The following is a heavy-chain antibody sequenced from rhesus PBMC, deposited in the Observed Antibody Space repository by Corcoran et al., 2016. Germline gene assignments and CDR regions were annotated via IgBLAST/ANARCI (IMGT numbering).Heavy chain of an antibody. Sequence: QVQLQESGPGLVKPSETLSLTCAVSGGSISDDYYWSWIRQPPGKGLEWIGYFYGSGGGTNYNPSLKNRVTISIDTSKTQFSLKLSSVTAADTAVYYCASGYSGSQRFDYWGQGVLVTVSS. CDR1: GGSISDDYY. D-gene: IGHD6-25*01. CDR3: ASGYSGSQRFDY. V-gene: IGHV4-106*01. CDR2: FYGSGGGT. J-gene: IGHJ4*01.